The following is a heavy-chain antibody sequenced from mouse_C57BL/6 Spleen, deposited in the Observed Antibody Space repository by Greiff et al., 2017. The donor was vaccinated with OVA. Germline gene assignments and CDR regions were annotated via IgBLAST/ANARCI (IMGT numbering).Heavy chain of an antibody. CDR3: ARRYTGYAMDY. CDR2: ISSGSSTI. V-gene: IGHV5-17*01. J-gene: IGHJ4*01. D-gene: IGHD2-12*01. CDR1: GFTFSDYG. Sequence: EVKLMESGGGLVKPGGSLKLSCAASGFTFSDYGMHWVRQAPEKGLEWVAYISSGSSTIYYADTVKGRFTISRDNAKNTLFLQMTSLRSEDTAMYYCARRYTGYAMDYWGQGTSVTVSS.